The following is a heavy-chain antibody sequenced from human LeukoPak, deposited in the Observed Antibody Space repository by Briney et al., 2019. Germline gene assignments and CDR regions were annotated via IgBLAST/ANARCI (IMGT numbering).Heavy chain of an antibody. D-gene: IGHD6-6*01. CDR2: ISGSGGST. CDR3: AKAQYSSSLGGMDV. CDR1: GFTFSSYA. V-gene: IGHV3-23*01. J-gene: IGHJ6*02. Sequence: PGGSLRLSCAASGFTFSSYAMSWVRQAPGKGLEWVSAISGSGGSTCYADSVKGRFTISRDNSKNTLYLQMNSLRAEDTAVYYCAKAQYSSSLGGMDVWGQGTTVTVSS.